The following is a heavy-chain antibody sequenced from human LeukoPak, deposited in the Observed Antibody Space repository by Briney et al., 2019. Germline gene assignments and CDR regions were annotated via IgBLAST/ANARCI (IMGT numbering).Heavy chain of an antibody. J-gene: IGHJ5*02. CDR1: GYTFINYY. CDR2: INPSAGSS. CDR3: ARDAASNSCWFDP. V-gene: IGHV1-46*01. Sequence: VASVKVSCKASGYTFINYYMHWVRQAPGQGLEWMGIINPSAGSSSYAQKFQGRVTMTRDTSTSTVYMELSSLRSEDTAVYYCARDAASNSCWFDPWGQGTLVTVSS. D-gene: IGHD4-23*01.